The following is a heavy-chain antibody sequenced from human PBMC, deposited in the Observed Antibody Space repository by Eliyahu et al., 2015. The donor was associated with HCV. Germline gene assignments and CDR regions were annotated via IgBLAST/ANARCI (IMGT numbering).Heavy chain of an antibody. D-gene: IGHD3-3*01. CDR1: GYSFTSYW. CDR3: ARLSGYDAFDI. CDR2: IYPSDSDT. V-gene: IGHV5-51*03. J-gene: IGHJ3*02. Sequence: EVQLVQSGAEVKKPGESLKISCKGSGYSFTSYWIAWVRQMPGKGLEWMGIIYPSDSDTRYSPSFKGQVTILADKSITTAFLQWSSLKASDTAIYYCARLSGYDAFDIWGQGTMVTVS.